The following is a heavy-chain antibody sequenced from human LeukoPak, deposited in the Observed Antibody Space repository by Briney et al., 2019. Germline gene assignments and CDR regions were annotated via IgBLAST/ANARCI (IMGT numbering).Heavy chain of an antibody. CDR2: ISSSSSTI. CDR3: ARVRYCGGDCYSDY. V-gene: IGHV3-48*01. Sequence: GGSLRLSCAVSGFTFSSHSMNWVRQAPGKGLEWVSYISSSSSTIYYADSVKGRFTISRDNAKNSLHLQMNSLRAEDTAVYYCARVRYCGGDCYSDYWGQGTLVTVSS. D-gene: IGHD2-21*02. J-gene: IGHJ4*02. CDR1: GFTFSSHS.